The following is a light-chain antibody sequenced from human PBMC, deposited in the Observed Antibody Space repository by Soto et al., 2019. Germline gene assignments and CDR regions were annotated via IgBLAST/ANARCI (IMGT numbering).Light chain of an antibody. J-gene: IGLJ2*01. CDR3: RSYTSSNTQV. Sequence: QSVLTQPASVSGSPGQSITISCTETSSDVGGYNFVSYYQQHPGKAPKLMIYDVTNRPSGVSNRFSGSKSGNTASLTISGLPAEDEADYYCRSYTSSNTQVFGGGTKLTVL. CDR1: SSDVGGYNF. V-gene: IGLV2-14*01. CDR2: DVT.